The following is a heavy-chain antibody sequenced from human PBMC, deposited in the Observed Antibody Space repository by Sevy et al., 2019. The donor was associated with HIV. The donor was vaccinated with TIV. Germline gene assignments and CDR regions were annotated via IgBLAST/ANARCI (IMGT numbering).Heavy chain of an antibody. V-gene: IGHV4-4*07. CDR1: GASITNYY. D-gene: IGHD3-10*01. J-gene: IGHJ6*03. Sequence: SETLSLTCTVSGASITNYYWSWNRQPAGKGLEWIGRINTRGDTHYNPSLKSRVTMSLDTSQKHFSLKMTSVIAADTAVYYCARDVVVRGVFPTYYYHYYMDVWGKGTTVTVSS. CDR2: INTRGDT. CDR3: ARDVVVRGVFPTYYYHYYMDV.